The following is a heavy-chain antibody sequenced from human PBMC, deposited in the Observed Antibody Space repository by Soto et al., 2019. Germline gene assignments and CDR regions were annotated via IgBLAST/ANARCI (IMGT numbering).Heavy chain of an antibody. J-gene: IGHJ5*02. V-gene: IGHV4-39*02. D-gene: IGHD6-25*01. CDR2: IYYSGST. CDR3: ARDQLSSGLYVWFDP. CDR1: GGSISSSSYY. Sequence: SETLSLTCTVSGGSISSSSYYWVWIRQPPGKGLEWIGSIYYSGSTYYNPSLKSRVTISVDTSKNQFSLKLSSVTAADTAVYYCARDQLSSGLYVWFDPWGQGTLVTVSS.